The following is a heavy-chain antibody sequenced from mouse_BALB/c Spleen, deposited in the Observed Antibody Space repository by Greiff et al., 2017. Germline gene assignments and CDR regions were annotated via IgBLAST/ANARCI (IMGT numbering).Heavy chain of an antibody. CDR3: ARKGDYYGNLYYFDY. CDR1: GYTFTSYW. V-gene: IGHV1S81*02. J-gene: IGHJ2*01. Sequence: QVQLQQPGAELVKPGASVKLSCKASGYTFTSYWMHWVKQRPGQGLEWIGEINPSNGRTNYNEKFKSKATLTVDKSSSTAYMQLSSLTSEDSAVYYCARKGDYYGNLYYFDYWGQGTTRTVSS. CDR2: INPSNGRT. D-gene: IGHD2-1*01.